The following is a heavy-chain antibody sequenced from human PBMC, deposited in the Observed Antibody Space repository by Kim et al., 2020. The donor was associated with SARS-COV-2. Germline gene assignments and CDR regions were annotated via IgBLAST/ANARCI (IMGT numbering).Heavy chain of an antibody. D-gene: IGHD6-13*01. V-gene: IGHV1-69*01. Sequence: AQKFQGRVTITADESTSTAYMELSSLRSEDTAVYYCARDPIAAAGTGTDYWGQGTLVTVSS. CDR3: ARDPIAAAGTGTDY. J-gene: IGHJ4*02.